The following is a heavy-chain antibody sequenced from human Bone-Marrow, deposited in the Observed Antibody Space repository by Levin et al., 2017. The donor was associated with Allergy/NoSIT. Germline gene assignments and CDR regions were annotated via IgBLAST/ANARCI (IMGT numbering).Heavy chain of an antibody. Sequence: SETLSLTCSISGTSINSHYWTWIRQPPGKGLEWLGYIFYSGSTNYNPSLKSRVTIAVDPSKGQVSLELSSVTAADTAIYYCARVKTVTTLDYWGQGTLVTVSS. V-gene: IGHV4-59*11. J-gene: IGHJ4*02. D-gene: IGHD4-17*01. CDR1: GTSINSHY. CDR2: IFYSGST. CDR3: ARVKTVTTLDY.